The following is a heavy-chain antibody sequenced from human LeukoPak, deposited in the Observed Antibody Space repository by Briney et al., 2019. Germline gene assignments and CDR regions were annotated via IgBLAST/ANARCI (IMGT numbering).Heavy chain of an antibody. Sequence: SETLSLTCAVYGGSFSGYYWSWIRQPPGRGLEWIGEINHSGSTNYNPSLKSRVPISVDTSKNQFSLKLSSVTAADTAVYYCARSPCGGDCYLEDYWGQGTLVTVSS. D-gene: IGHD2-21*02. J-gene: IGHJ4*02. V-gene: IGHV4-34*01. CDR3: ARSPCGGDCYLEDY. CDR2: INHSGST. CDR1: GGSFSGYY.